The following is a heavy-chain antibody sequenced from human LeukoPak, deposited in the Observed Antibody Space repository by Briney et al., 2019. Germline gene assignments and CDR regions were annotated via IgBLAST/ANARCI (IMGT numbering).Heavy chain of an antibody. CDR3: ARDSGYDSYYFEY. Sequence: GGSLRLSCAASGFTFSSYEMNWVRQAPGKGLEWVSYISSSDSTIYYADSVKGRFTISRDNSKNTLYLQMNSLRAEDTAVYYCARDSGYDSYYFEYWGQGTLVTVSS. V-gene: IGHV3-48*03. CDR1: GFTFSSYE. CDR2: ISSSDSTI. D-gene: IGHD5-12*01. J-gene: IGHJ4*02.